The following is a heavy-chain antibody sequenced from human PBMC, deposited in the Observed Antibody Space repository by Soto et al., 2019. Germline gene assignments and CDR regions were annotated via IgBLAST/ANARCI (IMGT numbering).Heavy chain of an antibody. CDR1: GGPMNNYY. V-gene: IGHV4-59*08. Sequence: QVQLQESGPGLVKPSETLSLTCTISGGPMNNYYCSWFRQPRGQGLEWIGYMGYNGFTRYNPSLRSRVAISLGTAKNQFSLILSSVTAADTALYYCARQGFGELHGLVDVWGQGITVTVSS. J-gene: IGHJ6*02. CDR2: MGYNGFT. D-gene: IGHD3-10*01. CDR3: ARQGFGELHGLVDV.